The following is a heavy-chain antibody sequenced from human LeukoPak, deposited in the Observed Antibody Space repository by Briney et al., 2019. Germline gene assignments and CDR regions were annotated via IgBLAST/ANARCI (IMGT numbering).Heavy chain of an antibody. V-gene: IGHV3-30*02. D-gene: IGHD6-19*01. CDR2: IRYDGSNK. CDR3: ANAVAGSRSVGY. Sequence: GGSLRLSCAASGFTFSSYGMHWVRQAPGKGLEWVAFIRYDGSNKYYADSVKGRFTISRDNSKNTLYLQMNSLRAEDTAVYYCANAVAGSRSVGYWGQGTLVTVSS. CDR1: GFTFSSYG. J-gene: IGHJ4*02.